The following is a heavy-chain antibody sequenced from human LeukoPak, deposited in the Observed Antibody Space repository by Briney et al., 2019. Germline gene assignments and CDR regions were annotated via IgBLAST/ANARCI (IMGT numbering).Heavy chain of an antibody. Sequence: GGSLRLSCAASGFTFSKYAMTWVRQAPGKGLEWVSAISSSTLKIYYADSVKGRFTISRDNSKNTLYLQMNSVRAEDTAVYSCARDTSIVDPAGYMDVWGKGTTVTVSS. CDR3: ARDTSIVDPAGYMDV. D-gene: IGHD6-6*01. J-gene: IGHJ6*03. V-gene: IGHV3-23*01. CDR2: ISSSTLKI. CDR1: GFTFSKYA.